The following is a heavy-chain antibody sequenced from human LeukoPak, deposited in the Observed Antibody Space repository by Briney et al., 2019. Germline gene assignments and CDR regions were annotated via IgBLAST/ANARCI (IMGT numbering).Heavy chain of an antibody. Sequence: GGSLGLSCAASGFTFSSYAMSWVRQAPGKGLEWVSAISGSGGSTYYADSVKGRFTISRDNSKNTLYLQMNSLRAEDTAVYYCARDDYDILTGYDYWGQGTLVTVSS. J-gene: IGHJ4*02. CDR3: ARDDYDILTGYDY. CDR1: GFTFSSYA. V-gene: IGHV3-23*01. D-gene: IGHD3-9*01. CDR2: ISGSGGST.